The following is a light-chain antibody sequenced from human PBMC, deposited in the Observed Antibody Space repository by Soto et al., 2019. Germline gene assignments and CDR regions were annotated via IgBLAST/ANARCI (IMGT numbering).Light chain of an antibody. CDR1: QSISSY. CDR2: AAS. V-gene: IGKV1-39*01. CDR3: QQSYSTGSLT. Sequence: DIQMTQSPSSLSASVGDRVTITCRASQSISSYLNWYQQKPGKAPKLLIYAASSLQSGVPSRFSGSGSGTDFTLTIRSLQPEDFATYYCQQSYSTGSLTFGGGTKVEIK. J-gene: IGKJ4*01.